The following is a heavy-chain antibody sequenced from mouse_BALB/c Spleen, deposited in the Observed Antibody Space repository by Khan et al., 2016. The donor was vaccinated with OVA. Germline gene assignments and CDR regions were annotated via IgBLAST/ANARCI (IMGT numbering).Heavy chain of an antibody. CDR1: GFSLTGYG. D-gene: IGHD2-10*01. J-gene: IGHJ4*01. V-gene: IGHV2-6-7*01. CDR2: IWGDGST. Sequence: QVQLKQSGPGLVAPSQSLSITCTVSGFSLTGYGVNWVRQPPGKGLEWLGMIWGDGSTDYNSALKSRLNLSKDNSKSQVFLKMNSLQTDDTARNYCASAYYGNYREAMDYWGHGTSVTVSS. CDR3: ASAYYGNYREAMDY.